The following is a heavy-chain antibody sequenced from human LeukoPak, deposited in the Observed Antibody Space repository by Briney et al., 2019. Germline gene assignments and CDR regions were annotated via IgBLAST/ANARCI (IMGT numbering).Heavy chain of an antibody. Sequence: GGSLRLSCAASGFTFSSYWMHWVRQAPGKGLVWVSRINSDGRSTSYADSVKGRFTISRDNAKNSLYLQMNSLRAEDTAVYYCARDLGGVAAAGTILHWGQGTLVTVSS. CDR3: ARDLGGVAAAGTILH. J-gene: IGHJ4*02. V-gene: IGHV3-74*01. CDR2: INSDGRST. CDR1: GFTFSSYW. D-gene: IGHD6-13*01.